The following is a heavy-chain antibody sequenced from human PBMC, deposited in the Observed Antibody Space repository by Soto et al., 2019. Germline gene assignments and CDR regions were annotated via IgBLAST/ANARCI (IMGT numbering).Heavy chain of an antibody. CDR3: ASSGLELFYFDY. CDR1: GGSISSSSYY. J-gene: IGHJ4*02. V-gene: IGHV4-39*07. D-gene: IGHD1-7*01. CDR2: IYYSGST. Sequence: SETLSLTCTVSGGSISSSSYYWGWIRQPPGKGLEWIGSIYYSGSTNYNPSLKSRVTISVDTSKNQFSLRLSSVTAADTAVYYCASSGLELFYFDYWGQGTLVTVSS.